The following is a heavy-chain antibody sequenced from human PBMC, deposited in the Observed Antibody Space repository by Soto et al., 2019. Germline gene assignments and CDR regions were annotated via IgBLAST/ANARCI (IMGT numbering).Heavy chain of an antibody. CDR3: ARDLGGWPDY. V-gene: IGHV1-3*01. J-gene: IGHJ4*01. CDR2: INGGNGNT. Sequence: ASVKVSCTASGYTFTSYAMHWVRQAPGQRLEWMGWINGGNGNTKYSQKFQGRVTITRDTSASTAYMELSSLRSDDTAVYYCARDLGGWPDYWGQGTLVTVSS. D-gene: IGHD2-15*01. CDR1: GYTFTSYA.